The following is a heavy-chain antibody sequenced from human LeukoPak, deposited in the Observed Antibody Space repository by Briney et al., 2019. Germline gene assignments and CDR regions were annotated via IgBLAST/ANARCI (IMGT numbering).Heavy chain of an antibody. J-gene: IGHJ4*02. CDR1: GFTFSSYW. V-gene: IGHV3-7*05. CDR3: ARPQGPYYDILTGLDGFNY. CDR2: IKQDGSEK. D-gene: IGHD3-9*01. Sequence: GGSLRLSCAASGFTFSSYWMMWVRQAPGKGLEWVANIKQDGSEKHYVDSVKGRFTISRDNAKNSLYLQINSLRAEDTAVYYCARPQGPYYDILTGLDGFNYGGEGTLVTVPS.